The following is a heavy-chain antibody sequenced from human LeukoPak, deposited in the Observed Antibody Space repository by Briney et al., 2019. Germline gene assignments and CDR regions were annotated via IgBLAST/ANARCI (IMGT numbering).Heavy chain of an antibody. Sequence: AGGPLRLSCAVSGFTFRSYWVNWVRQAPGKALEWVANIKQDGSEKYYVDSVKGRFTISGDNAKNSVYLEMNSLRVEDTAVYYCANVGATYYNILTGPFDYWGQGTLVTVSS. CDR3: ANVGATYYNILTGPFDY. CDR2: IKQDGSEK. D-gene: IGHD3-9*01. V-gene: IGHV3-7*03. CDR1: GFTFRSYW. J-gene: IGHJ4*02.